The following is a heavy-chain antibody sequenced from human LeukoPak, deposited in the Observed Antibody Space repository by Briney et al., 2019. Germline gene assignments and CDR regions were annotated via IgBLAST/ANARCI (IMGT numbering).Heavy chain of an antibody. D-gene: IGHD2-2*01. CDR1: AGSFSGYY. J-gene: IGHJ4*02. CDR3: ARDQEDIVVVPAAPLDY. CDR2: ISSSSSYI. V-gene: IGHV3-21*01. Sequence: KPSQTLSPTCAVYAGSFSGYYWGWIRQPPGKGLEWVSSISSSSSYIYYADSVKGRFTISRDNAKNSLYLQKNSLRAEDTAVYYCARDQEDIVVVPAAPLDYWGQGTLVTVSS.